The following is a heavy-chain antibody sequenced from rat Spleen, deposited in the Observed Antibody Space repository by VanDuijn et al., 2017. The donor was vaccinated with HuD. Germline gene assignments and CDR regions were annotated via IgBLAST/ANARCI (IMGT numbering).Heavy chain of an antibody. V-gene: IGHV5-31*01. CDR1: GFTFNNYW. CDR2: INYDGDTT. CDR3: TRDRILRSTGFDY. J-gene: IGHJ2*01. D-gene: IGHD1-6*01. Sequence: EVQLVESGGGPVQPGRSLKLSCVASGFTFNNYWMTWIRQAPTKGLEWVASINYDGDTTYYRDSVKGRFNISRDNAKSSLYLQMDSLRSEDTATYYCTRDRILRSTGFDYWGQGVMVTVSS.